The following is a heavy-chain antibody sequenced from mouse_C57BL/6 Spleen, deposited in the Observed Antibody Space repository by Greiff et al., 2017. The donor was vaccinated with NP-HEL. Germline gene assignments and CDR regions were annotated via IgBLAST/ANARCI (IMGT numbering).Heavy chain of an antibody. J-gene: IGHJ4*01. CDR2: INPYNGGT. CDR3: ARWLLGAMDY. V-gene: IGHV1-19*01. D-gene: IGHD2-3*01. CDR1: GYTFTDYY. Sequence: VQLKQSGPVLVKPGASVKMSCKASGYTFTDYYMNWVKQSHGKSLEWIGVINPYNGGTSYNQKFKGKATLTVDKSSSTAYMELNSLTSEDSAVYYCARWLLGAMDYWGQGTSVTVSS.